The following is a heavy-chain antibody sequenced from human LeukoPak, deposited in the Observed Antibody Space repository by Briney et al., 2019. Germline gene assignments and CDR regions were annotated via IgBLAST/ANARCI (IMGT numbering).Heavy chain of an antibody. D-gene: IGHD2/OR15-2a*01. J-gene: IGHJ4*02. CDR1: GYTFTNYW. CDR2: IYPGDSDT. Sequence: GESLKISCKGSGYTFTNYWIGWVRQMPGKGLEFMGIIYPGDSDTRYSPSFQGQVTISVDKSINTAYLQWSSLKASDSAMFYCARAGYSNRWDGVDYWGQGTLVTVSS. V-gene: IGHV5-51*01. CDR3: ARAGYSNRWDGVDY.